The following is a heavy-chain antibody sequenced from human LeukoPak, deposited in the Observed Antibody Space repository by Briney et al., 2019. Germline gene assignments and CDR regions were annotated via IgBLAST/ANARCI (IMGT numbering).Heavy chain of an antibody. CDR1: GGSISSGDYY. CDR3: ARELWGDYDPYYYYGMDV. CDR2: IYYSGST. Sequence: PSQTLSLTCTVSGGSISSGDYYWSWIRQPPGKGLEWIGYIYYSGSTYYNPSLKSRVTISVDTSKNQFSLKLSSVTAADTAVYYCARELWGDYDPYYYYGMDVWGQGTTVTVSS. J-gene: IGHJ6*02. D-gene: IGHD4-17*01. V-gene: IGHV4-30-4*01.